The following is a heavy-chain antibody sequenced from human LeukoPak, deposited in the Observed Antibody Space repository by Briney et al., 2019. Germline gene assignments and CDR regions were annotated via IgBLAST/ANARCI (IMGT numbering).Heavy chain of an antibody. CDR2: IYTSGST. V-gene: IGHV4-61*02. J-gene: IGHJ4*02. Sequence: PSQTLSLTCTVSGGSISSGSYYWSWIRQPAGKGLEWIGRIYTSGSTNYNPSLKSRVTISVDTSKNQFSLKLSSATAADTAVYYCASPQVWGQGTLVTVSS. CDR1: GGSISSGSYY. CDR3: ASPQV.